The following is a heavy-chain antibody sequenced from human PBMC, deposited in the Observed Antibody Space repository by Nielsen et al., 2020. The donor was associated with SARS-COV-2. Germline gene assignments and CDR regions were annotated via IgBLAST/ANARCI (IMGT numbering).Heavy chain of an antibody. CDR2: ISYDGSNK. J-gene: IGHJ6*02. D-gene: IGHD6-13*01. CDR1: GFSFSSYG. Sequence: GESLKISCAASGFSFSSYGMHWVRQAPGKGLEWVAVISYDGSNKYYADSVKGRFTISRDNSKNTLNLQMNSLRAEDTAVYYCAKSAVAAAGVIPVWGQGTTVTVSS. V-gene: IGHV3-30*18. CDR3: AKSAVAAAGVIPV.